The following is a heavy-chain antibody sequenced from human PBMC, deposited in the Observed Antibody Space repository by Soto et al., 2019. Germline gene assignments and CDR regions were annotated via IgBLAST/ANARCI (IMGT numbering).Heavy chain of an antibody. CDR1: GGSTSSYY. CDR3: ARDNGREQYYDSSGYWYYFDY. V-gene: IGHV4-59*01. Sequence: PSETLSLTCTVSGGSTSSYYWSWIRQPPGRGLEWIGYIYYSGSTNYNPSLKSRVTISVDTSKNQFSLKLSSVTAADTAVYYCARDNGREQYYDSSGYWYYFDYWGQGTLVTVSS. D-gene: IGHD3-22*01. J-gene: IGHJ4*02. CDR2: IYYSGST.